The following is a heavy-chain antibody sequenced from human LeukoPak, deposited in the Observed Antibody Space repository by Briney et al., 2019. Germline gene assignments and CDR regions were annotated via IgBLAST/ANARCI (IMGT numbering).Heavy chain of an antibody. CDR3: VRWRGEYYFDY. Sequence: GESLKISCKASGYKFTSYWIGWVRQMPGKGLEWLGIIYPGDSDTRSSPSSQGQVTISADKSKTTVYLQWSSLEASDSAMYYCVRWRGEYYFDYWGQGTLVTVSS. CDR1: GYKFTSYW. V-gene: IGHV5-51*01. D-gene: IGHD3-10*01. CDR2: IYPGDSDT. J-gene: IGHJ4*02.